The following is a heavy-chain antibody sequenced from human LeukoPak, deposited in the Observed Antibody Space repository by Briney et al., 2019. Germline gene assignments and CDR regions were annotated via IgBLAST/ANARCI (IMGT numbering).Heavy chain of an antibody. CDR3: ARDRSTVTTWVDY. CDR2: ISNSGSTI. J-gene: IGHJ4*02. Sequence: PGGSLRLSCAASGFTFSDYYTSWIRQAPGKGLEWVSYISNSGSTIYYAVSVKGRFTISRDNAKNSLYLQMNSLRAEDTAVYYCARDRSTVTTWVDYWGQGTLVTVSS. CDR1: GFTFSDYY. V-gene: IGHV3-11*04. D-gene: IGHD4-17*01.